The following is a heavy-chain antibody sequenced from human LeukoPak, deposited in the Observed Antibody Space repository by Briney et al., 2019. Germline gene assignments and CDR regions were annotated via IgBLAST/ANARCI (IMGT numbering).Heavy chain of an antibody. Sequence: RGSLRLSCAASGFTFSSYAMHWVRQAPGKGLEWVAVISYDGSNKYYAVSVKGRFTISRDNSKNTLYLQMNSLRAEDTAVYYCARENPTVRNWFDPWGQGTLVTVSS. V-gene: IGHV3-30*04. J-gene: IGHJ5*02. D-gene: IGHD4-17*01. CDR3: ARENPTVRNWFDP. CDR2: ISYDGSNK. CDR1: GFTFSSYA.